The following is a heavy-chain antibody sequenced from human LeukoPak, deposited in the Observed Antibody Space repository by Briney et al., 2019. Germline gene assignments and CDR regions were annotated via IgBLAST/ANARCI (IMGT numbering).Heavy chain of an antibody. CDR2: MYTSGST. Sequence: PSETLSLTCTVSGGSISSYSWSWIRQPAGKGLEWIGHMYTSGSTNYSPSLKGRITMSVDTSKNQFSLKLNSVTAADTAVYFCARDLTLPGSFDYWGQGTLVTVSS. CDR1: GGSISSYS. V-gene: IGHV4-4*07. CDR3: ARDLTLPGSFDY. J-gene: IGHJ4*02. D-gene: IGHD2-15*01.